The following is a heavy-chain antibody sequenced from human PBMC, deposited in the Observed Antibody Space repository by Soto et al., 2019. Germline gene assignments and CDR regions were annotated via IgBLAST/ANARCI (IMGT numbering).Heavy chain of an antibody. CDR2: IIPILGIA. V-gene: IGHV1-69*02. CDR1: GGTFSSYT. Sequence: QVQLVQSGAEVKKPGSSVKVSCKASGGTFSSYTISWVRQAPGQGLEWMGRIIPILGIANYAQKFQGRVTITADKSTSTAYMELSSLRSEDTDVYYCARADETYYYDSSGYPVWGQGTLVTVSS. J-gene: IGHJ4*02. CDR3: ARADETYYYDSSGYPV. D-gene: IGHD3-22*01.